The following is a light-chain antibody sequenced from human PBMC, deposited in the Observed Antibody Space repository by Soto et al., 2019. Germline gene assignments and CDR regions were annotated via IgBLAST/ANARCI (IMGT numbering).Light chain of an antibody. J-gene: IGLJ1*01. CDR1: TSDVGDSND. Sequence: QSALTQPRSVSGSPGQSVTISCSGTTSDVGDSNDVSWYQHHPGKAPKLIIFDVTKRPSGVPDRFSGSKSGNPASLTISGLQAEDEADYYCCSYAGSNVFGTGTKSPS. CDR2: DVT. V-gene: IGLV2-11*01. CDR3: CSYAGSNV.